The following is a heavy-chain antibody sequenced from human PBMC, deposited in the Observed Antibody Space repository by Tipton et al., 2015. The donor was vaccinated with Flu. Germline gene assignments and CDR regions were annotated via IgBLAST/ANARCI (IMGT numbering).Heavy chain of an antibody. CDR1: GGTFSSYA. CDR3: ARERRVDYYDSSGYYFLFDY. V-gene: IGHV1-69*01. J-gene: IGHJ4*02. D-gene: IGHD3-22*01. CDR2: IIPIFGTA. Sequence: QLVQSGAEVKKPGSSVKVSCKASGGTFSSYAISWVRQAPGQGLEWMGGIIPIFGTANYAQKFQGRVTITADESTSTAYMELSSLRSEDTAVYYRARERRVDYYDSSGYYFLFDYWGQGTLVTVSS.